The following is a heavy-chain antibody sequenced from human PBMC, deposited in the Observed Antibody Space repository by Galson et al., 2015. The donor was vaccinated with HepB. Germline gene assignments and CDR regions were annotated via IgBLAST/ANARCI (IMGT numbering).Heavy chain of an antibody. D-gene: IGHD3-22*01. J-gene: IGHJ4*02. CDR3: AKGLRSSGPGADGLDY. V-gene: IGHV3-23*01. CDR2: ISGSGGST. CDR1: GFTFSNYA. Sequence: SLRLSCAASGFTFSNYAMHWVRQAPGEGLEWVSGISGSGGSTYYADSVKGRFTISRDNSESTVSLQINSLRAEDTAIYYCAKGLRSSGPGADGLDYWGQGTLVTVSS.